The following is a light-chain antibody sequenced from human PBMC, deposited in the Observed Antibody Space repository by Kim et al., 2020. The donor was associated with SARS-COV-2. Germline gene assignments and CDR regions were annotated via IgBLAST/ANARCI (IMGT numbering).Light chain of an antibody. Sequence: VSAGERATLSCRASQSVSSNLAWYQQKPGQAPRLLIYGASTRATGIPARFSGSGSGTEFTLTISSLQSEDFAVYYCQQYNNWPLTFGGGTKVEIK. V-gene: IGKV3-15*01. J-gene: IGKJ4*01. CDR1: QSVSSN. CDR3: QQYNNWPLT. CDR2: GAS.